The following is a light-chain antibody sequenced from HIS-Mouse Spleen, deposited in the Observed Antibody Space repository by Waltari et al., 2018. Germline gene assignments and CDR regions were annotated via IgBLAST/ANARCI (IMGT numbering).Light chain of an antibody. V-gene: IGLV2-14*03. CDR2: DVS. J-gene: IGLJ2*01. CDR1: SSHVGGYHY. Sequence: QSALTQPASVSGSPGQSITISCTGTSSHVGGYHYLAWYQQHPGKAPKLMIYDVSNRPSGVSNRFSGSKSGNTASLTISGLQAEDEADYYCSSYTSSSFNVVFGGGTKLTVL. CDR3: SSYTSSSFNVV.